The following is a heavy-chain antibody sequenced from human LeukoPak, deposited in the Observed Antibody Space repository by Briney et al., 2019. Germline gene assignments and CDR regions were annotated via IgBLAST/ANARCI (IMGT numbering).Heavy chain of an antibody. Sequence: GASVKVSCKASGGTFSSYAISWVRQAPGQGLEWMGWMNPNSGNTGYAQKFQGRVTMTRNTSISTAYMELSSLRSEDTAVYYCARGVGREYFDWYGGDYWGQGTLVTVSS. J-gene: IGHJ4*02. V-gene: IGHV1-8*02. CDR1: GGTFSSYA. CDR2: MNPNSGNT. D-gene: IGHD3-9*01. CDR3: ARGVGREYFDWYGGDY.